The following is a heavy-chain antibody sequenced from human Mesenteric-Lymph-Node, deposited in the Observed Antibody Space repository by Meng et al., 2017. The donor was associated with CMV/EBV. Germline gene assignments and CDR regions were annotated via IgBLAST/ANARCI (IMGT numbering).Heavy chain of an antibody. V-gene: IGHV4-59*01. Sequence: SETLSPPCPVPGGSISKYYWSWIRQLPGKGLEWFGYIYYTGSTDYNPSLKSRVTMSVDTSKNQFSLKLTSVNAADTAVYYCARGGYSSLSDAFDIWGQGTLVTVSS. CDR1: GGSISKYY. J-gene: IGHJ3*02. D-gene: IGHD6-6*01. CDR3: ARGGYSSLSDAFDI. CDR2: IYYTGST.